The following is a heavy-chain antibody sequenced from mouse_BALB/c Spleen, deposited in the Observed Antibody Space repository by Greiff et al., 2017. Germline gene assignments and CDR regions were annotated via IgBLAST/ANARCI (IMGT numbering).Heavy chain of an antibody. D-gene: IGHD1-1*01. J-gene: IGHJ3*01. CDR3: TRTHYYGSSPFAY. CDR1: GFTFSNYW. Sequence: EVKLQESGGGLVQPGGSMKLSCVASGFTFSNYWMNWVRQSPEKGLEWVAEIRLKSNNYATHYAESVKGRFTISRDDSKSSVYLQMNNLRAEDTGIYYCTRTHYYGSSPFAYWGQGTLVTVSA. CDR2: IRLKSNNYAT. V-gene: IGHV6-6*02.